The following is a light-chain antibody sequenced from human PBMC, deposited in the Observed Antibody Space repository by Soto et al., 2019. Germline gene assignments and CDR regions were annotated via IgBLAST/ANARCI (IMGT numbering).Light chain of an antibody. CDR2: DVS. V-gene: IGLV2-14*01. J-gene: IGLJ2*01. CDR3: GSYTNSSTPLDVV. CDR1: SSDVGGYNY. Sequence: QSALTQPASVSGSPGQSITISCTGTSSDVGGYNYVSWYQQHPGKAPKLMIYDVSNRPSWVSNRFSVSKSGNTASLTLSMLQAEDEADYDCGSYTNSSTPLDVVFGGGTKVTVL.